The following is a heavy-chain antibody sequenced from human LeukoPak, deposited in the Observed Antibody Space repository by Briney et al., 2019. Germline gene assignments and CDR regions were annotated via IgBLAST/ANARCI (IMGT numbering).Heavy chain of an antibody. CDR2: IGPYNGNT. CDR3: ARDQDSLVRGVIGY. CDR1: GYTFTSYC. Sequence: ASVKVSCKASGYTFTSYCISWVRQAPGQGLEWMGWIGPYNGNTNYAQNLQGRVTMTTDTSTSTAYMELGSLGSDDTAVYYCARDQDSLVRGVIGYWGQGTLVTVSS. V-gene: IGHV1-18*01. D-gene: IGHD3-10*01. J-gene: IGHJ4*02.